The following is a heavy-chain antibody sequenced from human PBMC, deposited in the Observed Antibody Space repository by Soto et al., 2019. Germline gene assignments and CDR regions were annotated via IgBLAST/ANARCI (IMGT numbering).Heavy chain of an antibody. CDR2: IKSKTDGGTT. J-gene: IGHJ6*02. CDR1: GFTFSNAW. CDR3: TTNLDTSGNLYSYYYYYGMDV. Sequence: GGSLRLSCAASGFTFSNAWMNWVRQAPGKGLEWVGRIKSKTDGGTTDYAAPVKGRFTISRDDSKNTLYLQMNSLKTEDTAVYYCTTNLDTSGNLYSYYYYYGMDVWGQGTTVTVSS. V-gene: IGHV3-15*07. D-gene: IGHD3-10*01.